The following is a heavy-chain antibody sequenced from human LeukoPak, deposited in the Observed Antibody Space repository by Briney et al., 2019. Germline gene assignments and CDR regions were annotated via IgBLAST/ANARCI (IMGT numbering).Heavy chain of an antibody. V-gene: IGHV1-69*04. CDR3: ARPYGSGHYHYYYGMDV. J-gene: IGHJ6*02. CDR2: IIPILGIA. Sequence: GSSVKVSCKASGGTFSSYAISWVRQAPGQGLEWMGRIIPILGIANYAQKFQGRVTITADKSTSTAYMELSSLRSEDTAVYYCARPYGSGHYHYYYGMDVWGQGTTVTVSS. D-gene: IGHD3-10*01. CDR1: GGTFSSYA.